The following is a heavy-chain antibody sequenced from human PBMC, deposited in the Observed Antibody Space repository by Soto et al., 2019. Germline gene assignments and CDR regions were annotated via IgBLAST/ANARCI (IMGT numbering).Heavy chain of an antibody. V-gene: IGHV1-18*01. CDR2: ISAYNGNT. J-gene: IGHJ6*02. D-gene: IGHD2-2*01. CDR1: GYTFTSYG. CDR3: ARDRIVVVPAAIVSNYGMDV. Sequence: ASVKVSCKASGYTFTSYGISWVRQAPGQGLEWMGWISAYNGNTNYAQKLQGRVTMTTDTSTSTAYMELRSLRSDDTAVYYCARDRIVVVPAAIVSNYGMDVWGQ.